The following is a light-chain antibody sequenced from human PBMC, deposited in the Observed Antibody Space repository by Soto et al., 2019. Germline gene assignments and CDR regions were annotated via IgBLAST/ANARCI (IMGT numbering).Light chain of an antibody. CDR3: QQSYRPPYT. CDR2: SAS. Sequence: DIQMTQSPSSLSASVGDRVTITCRASQSISGYLNWYQQKPGKAPQLLIYSASSLQSGVPSRFSGSGSGTDFTFIISSLQPEDFATYSCQQSYRPPYTFGQGTKLEIK. V-gene: IGKV1-39*01. J-gene: IGKJ2*01. CDR1: QSISGY.